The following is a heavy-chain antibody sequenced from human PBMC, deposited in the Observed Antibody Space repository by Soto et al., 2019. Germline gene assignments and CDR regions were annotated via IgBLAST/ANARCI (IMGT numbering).Heavy chain of an antibody. V-gene: IGHV4-34*01. CDR3: ARAVAGTARGDYYYYGMDV. CDR1: GGSFSGYY. D-gene: IGHD6-19*01. J-gene: IGHJ6*02. Sequence: PSETLSLTCAVYGGSFSGYYWSWIRQPPGKGLEWIGEINHSGSTNYNPSLKSRVTISVDTSKNQFSLKLSSVTAADTAVYYCARAVAGTARGDYYYYGMDVWGQGTTVTVS. CDR2: INHSGST.